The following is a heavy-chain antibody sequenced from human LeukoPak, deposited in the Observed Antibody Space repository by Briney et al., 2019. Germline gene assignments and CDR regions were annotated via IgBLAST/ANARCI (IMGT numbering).Heavy chain of an antibody. V-gene: IGHV3-48*03. CDR1: GFTFSSYE. J-gene: IGHJ4*02. CDR3: ANSGLNRFEY. Sequence: GGSLRLSCAASGFTFSSYEMNWVRQAPGKGLEWVSYISSSGSTIYYADSVKGRFSISRDNSKNTLYLQVNSLRADDTAVYYCANSGLNRFEYWGQGALVTVSS. D-gene: IGHD2-15*01. CDR2: ISSSGSTI.